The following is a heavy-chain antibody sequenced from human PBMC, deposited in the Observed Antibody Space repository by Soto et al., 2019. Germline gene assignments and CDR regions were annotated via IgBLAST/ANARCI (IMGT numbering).Heavy chain of an antibody. Sequence: LRLSCAASGFTSSSYAVSWVRQAPGKGLEWVSAISGSGGSTYYADSVKGRFTISRDNSKNTLYLQMNSLRAEDTAVYYCANHWDIAATDYWGHGTLVTVSS. V-gene: IGHV3-23*01. CDR3: ANHWDIAATDY. J-gene: IGHJ4*01. CDR1: GFTSSSYA. D-gene: IGHD5-12*01. CDR2: ISGSGGST.